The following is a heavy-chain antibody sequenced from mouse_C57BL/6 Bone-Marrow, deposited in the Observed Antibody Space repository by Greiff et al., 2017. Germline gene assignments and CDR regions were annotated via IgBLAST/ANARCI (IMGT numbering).Heavy chain of an antibody. CDR1: GYTFTSYG. Sequence: QVQLQQSGAELARPGASVKLSCKASGYTFTSYGISWVKQRTGKGLEWIGEISPRSGNTYYNEKFKGKATLTADKSSSTAYMELRSLTSEDSAVYFCARWIYYGNYYAMDYWGQGTSVTVSS. D-gene: IGHD2-1*01. J-gene: IGHJ4*01. CDR3: ARWIYYGNYYAMDY. CDR2: ISPRSGNT. V-gene: IGHV1-81*01.